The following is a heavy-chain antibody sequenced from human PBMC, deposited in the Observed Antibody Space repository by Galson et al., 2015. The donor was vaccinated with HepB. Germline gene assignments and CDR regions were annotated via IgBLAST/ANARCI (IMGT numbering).Heavy chain of an antibody. CDR2: IYYSGST. Sequence: TLSLTCTVSGGSISSGGYYWSWIRQHPGKGLEWIGYIYYSGSTYYNPSLKSRVTISVDTSKNQFSLKLSSVTAADTAVYYCARLVARTPLGYFDYWGQGTLVTVSS. CDR1: GGSISSGGYY. J-gene: IGHJ4*02. D-gene: IGHD2-15*01. V-gene: IGHV4-31*03. CDR3: ARLVARTPLGYFDY.